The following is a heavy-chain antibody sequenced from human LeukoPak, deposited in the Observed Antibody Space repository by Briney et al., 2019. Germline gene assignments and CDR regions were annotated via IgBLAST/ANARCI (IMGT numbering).Heavy chain of an antibody. CDR2: FDPEDGET. V-gene: IGHV1-24*01. D-gene: IGHD1-1*01. CDR1: GYTLTELS. Sequence: ASVKVSCKVSGYTLTELSLHWVRQAPGKGLEWMGRFDPEDGETIYARKFQGRVTMTEDTSTDTAYMELSSLRSEDTAVYFCAVALTTGGYYGMDVWGQGTTVTVSS. CDR3: AVALTTGGYYGMDV. J-gene: IGHJ6*02.